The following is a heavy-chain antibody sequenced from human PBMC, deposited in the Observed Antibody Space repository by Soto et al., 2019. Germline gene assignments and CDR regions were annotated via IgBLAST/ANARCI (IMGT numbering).Heavy chain of an antibody. J-gene: IGHJ3*02. V-gene: IGHV1-69*02. Sequence: SVKVSCKASGGTFSTYNINWVRQAPGQGLEWMGRIIPLLGIANYAQKFQGRVTITADKSTSTAYMELSSLRSEDTAVYYCARGTPSQAFDIWGQGTLVTVSS. CDR2: IIPLLGIA. CDR1: GGTFSTYN. CDR3: ARGTPSQAFDI.